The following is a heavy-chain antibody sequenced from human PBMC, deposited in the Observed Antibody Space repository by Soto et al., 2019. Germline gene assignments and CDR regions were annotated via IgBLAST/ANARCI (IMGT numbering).Heavy chain of an antibody. CDR3: VKVSGYCTGRSCFSYFDY. J-gene: IGHJ4*02. D-gene: IGHD2-15*01. V-gene: IGHV3-64D*06. CDR2: ISGSGGNI. CDR1: GFTFSHHS. Sequence: GGSLRLSCSGSGFTFSHHSLYWVRQPPGKGLQCVSSISGSGGNIYYAESVKGRFTISRDNSKNTLYLQMTSLSSEDSVVYYCVKVSGYCTGRSCFSYFDYWGQGTPVTVSS.